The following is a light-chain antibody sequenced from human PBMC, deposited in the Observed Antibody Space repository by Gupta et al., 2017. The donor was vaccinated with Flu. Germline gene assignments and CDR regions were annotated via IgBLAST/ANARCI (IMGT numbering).Light chain of an antibody. Sequence: QSALTQPRSVSGSPGQSVTISCTGTSGDVGAYNYVSWYQQYPGKAPTLMLYDVTQRPSGVPDRFSGSKSGDTASLTISGLEAEDEADYYCCSYAGSNTLVFGGGTKLTVL. V-gene: IGLV2-11*01. CDR1: SGDVGAYNY. CDR3: CSYAGSNTLV. J-gene: IGLJ2*01. CDR2: DVT.